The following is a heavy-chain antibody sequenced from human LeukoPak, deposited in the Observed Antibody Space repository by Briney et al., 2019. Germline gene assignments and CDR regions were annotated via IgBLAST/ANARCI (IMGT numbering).Heavy chain of an antibody. J-gene: IGHJ4*02. Sequence: PGGSLKLSCAASGFTFSGSAMHWVRQASGKGLEWVGRIRSKANSYATAYAASVKGRFTISRDDSKNTAYLQMNSLKTEDTAVYYCTRRDSSSDWGQGTLVTVSS. CDR1: GFTFSGSA. V-gene: IGHV3-73*01. D-gene: IGHD6-13*01. CDR3: TRRDSSSD. CDR2: IRSKANSYAT.